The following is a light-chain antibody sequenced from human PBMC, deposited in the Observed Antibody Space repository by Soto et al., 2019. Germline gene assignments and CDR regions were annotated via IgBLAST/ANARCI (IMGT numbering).Light chain of an antibody. J-gene: IGKJ4*01. Sequence: AIRMTQSPSSLSASTGDRVTITCRASQGISSYLAWYQQKPGKAPKLLIYAASTLQSGVPSRFSGSGSGTDFTLTISCLQSEDFATYYCQQYCSYLSFGGGTKVEIK. V-gene: IGKV1-8*01. CDR1: QGISSY. CDR2: AAS. CDR3: QQYCSYLS.